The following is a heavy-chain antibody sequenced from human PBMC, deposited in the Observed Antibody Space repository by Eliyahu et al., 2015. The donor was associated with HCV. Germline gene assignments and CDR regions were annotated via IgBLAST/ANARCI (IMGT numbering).Heavy chain of an antibody. CDR3: AHRPHSSTTRYYLSGMDV. V-gene: IGHV2-5*02. D-gene: IGHD1-26*01. CDR2: MFWDGDE. CDR1: GFSFXDLGVG. Sequence: QITLKESGPTLVKPTQTLTLTCTFSGFSFXDLGVGVGWIRXXPGXAXXXLXVMFWDGDERYNPSLRSRLTITKDTSKNQVVLTMADMDPVDTGTYFCAHRPHSSTTRYYLSGMDVWAQGIKVTVSS. J-gene: IGHJ6*02.